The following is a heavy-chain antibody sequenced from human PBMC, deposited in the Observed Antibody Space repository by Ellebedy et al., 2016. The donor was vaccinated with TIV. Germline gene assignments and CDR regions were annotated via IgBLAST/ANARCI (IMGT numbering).Heavy chain of an antibody. J-gene: IGHJ6*02. V-gene: IGHV4-59*01. Sequence: SETLSLXXTVSGGSISSYYWNWIRQPPGKGLEWIANIYHTGHTNYNPSLKSRGTTSLDTSKKQFSLNLTSVTAADTAVYYCARFRSGIVVAPAHYGMDVWGQGTTVTVSS. CDR1: GGSISSYY. D-gene: IGHD2-2*01. CDR2: IYHTGHT. CDR3: ARFRSGIVVAPAHYGMDV.